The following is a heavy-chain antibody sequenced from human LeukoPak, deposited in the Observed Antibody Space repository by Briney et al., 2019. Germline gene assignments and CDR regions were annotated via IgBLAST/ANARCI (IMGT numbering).Heavy chain of an antibody. D-gene: IGHD3-10*01. J-gene: IGHJ4*02. CDR3: ARDYYYGSGSGNFDY. CDR2: ISAYNGNT. CDR1: GYTFSSYG. V-gene: IGHV1-18*01. Sequence: GASVKVSCKASGYTFSSYGISWVRQAPGQGLEWMGWISAYNGNTNYAQKLQGRVTMTTDTSTSTAYMELRSLRSDDAAVYYCARDYYYGSGSGNFDYWGQGTLVTVSS.